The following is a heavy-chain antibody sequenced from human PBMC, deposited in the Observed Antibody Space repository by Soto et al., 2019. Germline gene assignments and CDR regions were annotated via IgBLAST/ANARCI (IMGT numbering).Heavy chain of an antibody. D-gene: IGHD1-1*01. Sequence: SETLSLTCAVSGFSISRGFYWGWIRQPPGKGLEWIGSIHHTGNKYHNPSLKSRVTISVDTSKNQFSLRLSSVTAADTAVYYCARYAKQPSNCSSDFSGQAPLVTLSS. CDR1: GFSISRGFY. CDR3: ARYAKQPSNCSSDF. CDR2: IHHTGNK. J-gene: IGHJ4*02. V-gene: IGHV4-38-2*01.